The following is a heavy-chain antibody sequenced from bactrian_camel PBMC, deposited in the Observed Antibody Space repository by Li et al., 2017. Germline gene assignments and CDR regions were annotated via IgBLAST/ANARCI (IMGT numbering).Heavy chain of an antibody. D-gene: IGHD7*01. V-gene: IGHV3S40*01. Sequence: VQLVESGGGSVQTGGSLRLSCAASGLAAYTSYAMAWFRQAPGKERQGVAAIVTGAHNKYYAGSANGRFTISQDNAKNTVYLQMNSLKPEDTAMYYCAASTRFYCSPGDRATYNYWGQGTQVTVS. J-gene: IGHJ4*01. CDR3: AASTRFYCSPGDRATYNY. CDR1: GLAAYTSYA. CDR2: IVTGAHNK.